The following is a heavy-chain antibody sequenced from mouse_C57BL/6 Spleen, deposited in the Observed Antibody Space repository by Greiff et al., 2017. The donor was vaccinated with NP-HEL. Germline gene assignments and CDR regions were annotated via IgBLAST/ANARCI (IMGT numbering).Heavy chain of an antibody. V-gene: IGHV1-66*01. CDR3: ARGGTYYSNYPRDY. D-gene: IGHD2-5*01. CDR2: IYPGSGNT. J-gene: IGHJ2*01. Sequence: QVQLKESGPELVQPGASVKISCKASGYSFTSYYIHWVKQRPGQGLEWIGWIYPGSGNTKYNEKFKGKATLTADTSSSTAYMQLSSLTSEDSAVYYCARGGTYYSNYPRDYWGQGTTLTVSS. CDR1: GYSFTSYY.